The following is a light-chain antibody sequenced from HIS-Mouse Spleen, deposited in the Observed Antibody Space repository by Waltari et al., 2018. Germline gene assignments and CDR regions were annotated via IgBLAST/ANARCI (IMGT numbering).Light chain of an antibody. CDR2: AAC. Sequence: DIQLTQSPSFLSASVGDRVTITCRASQGISSYLAWYQHKPGKAPKLLIYAACTLQSGVPSRLRRTESATEYTHKESRLQPEDYATYYGQQLNSYPATFGQSTKGQI. V-gene: IGKV1-9*01. CDR1: QGISSY. CDR3: QQLNSYPAT. J-gene: IGKJ1*01.